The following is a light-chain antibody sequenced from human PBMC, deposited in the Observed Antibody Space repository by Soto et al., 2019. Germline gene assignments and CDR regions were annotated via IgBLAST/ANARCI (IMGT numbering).Light chain of an antibody. Sequence: QPVLTQSPSASASLGASVKLTCTLSSGHRTYAIAWHQQQPEKGPRYLMKLNSDGSHTKGDGIPDRFSGSSSGAERYLTISRLQSEDEADYYCQTWATGILVFGGGTKVTVL. J-gene: IGLJ3*02. CDR2: LNSDGSH. V-gene: IGLV4-69*01. CDR1: SGHRTYA. CDR3: QTWATGILV.